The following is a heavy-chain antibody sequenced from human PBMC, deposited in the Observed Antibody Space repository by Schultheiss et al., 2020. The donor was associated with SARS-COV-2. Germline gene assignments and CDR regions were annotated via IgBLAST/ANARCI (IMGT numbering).Heavy chain of an antibody. D-gene: IGHD1-26*01. CDR2: ISYDGSNK. Sequence: GESLKISCAASGFTFSSYGMHWVRQAPGKGLEWVAVISYDGSNKYYADSVKGRFTISRDNSKNTLYLQMNSLRAEDTAVYYCARDRMEVQEWELQPGAFDIWGQGTMVTVSS. V-gene: IGHV3-30*05. CDR1: GFTFSSYG. CDR3: ARDRMEVQEWELQPGAFDI. J-gene: IGHJ3*02.